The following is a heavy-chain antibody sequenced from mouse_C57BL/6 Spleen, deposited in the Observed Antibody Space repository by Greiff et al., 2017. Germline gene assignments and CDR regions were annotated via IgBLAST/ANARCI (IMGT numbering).Heavy chain of an antibody. CDR3: ARREDGNYLDY. Sequence: QVQLQQSGPELVKPGASVKISCKASGYAFSSSWMNWVKQRPGKGLEWIGRLYPGDGDTNYNGKFKGKATLTAAKSSSTAYMQLSSLTSEDSAVYFCARREDGNYLDYWGQGTTLTVSS. V-gene: IGHV1-82*01. J-gene: IGHJ2*01. CDR2: LYPGDGDT. D-gene: IGHD2-1*01. CDR1: GYAFSSSW.